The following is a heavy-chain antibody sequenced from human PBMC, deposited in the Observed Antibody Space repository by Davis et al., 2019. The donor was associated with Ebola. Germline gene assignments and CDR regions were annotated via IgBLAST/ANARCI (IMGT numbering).Heavy chain of an antibody. Sequence: GESLKISCASSGFLIDSYDMHWVLQAPGKGLEWLAVVSYGGNVKYQSDSVKGRFSTSRDNSKNSLYLQMNSLRTEDTALYYCAKGILGGTYFFDSWGQGTLVTVSS. D-gene: IGHD1-7*01. J-gene: IGHJ4*02. CDR1: GFLIDSYD. CDR2: VSYGGNVK. CDR3: AKGILGGTYFFDS. V-gene: IGHV3-30*04.